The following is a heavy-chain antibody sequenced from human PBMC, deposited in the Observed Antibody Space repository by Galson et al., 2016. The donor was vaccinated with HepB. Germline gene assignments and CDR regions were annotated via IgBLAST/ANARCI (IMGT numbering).Heavy chain of an antibody. D-gene: IGHD6-19*01. CDR2: IYSSEDT. V-gene: IGHV4-39*01. J-gene: IGHJ6*03. CDR3: ATGVVVAGKSYYHYMDV. CDR1: GGSISSDYY. Sequence: SETLSLTCIVSGGSISSDYYWGWIRQPPGRGLEWIGSIYSSEDTYYNPSLKSRVTISVDTPKNQFSLRLDSVTAADTGLYYCATGVVVAGKSYYHYMDVWGKATPVTFSS.